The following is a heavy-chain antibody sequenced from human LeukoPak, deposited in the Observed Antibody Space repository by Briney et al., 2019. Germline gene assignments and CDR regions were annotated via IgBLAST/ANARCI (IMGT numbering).Heavy chain of an antibody. D-gene: IGHD3-10*01. CDR2: IWYDVSNK. CDR1: GFSFSNYL. V-gene: IGHV3-33*06. Sequence: GGSLRLSPTTTGFSFSNYLMDCVRQGPGKRQERVAGIWYDVSNKYYEQSVKGRFTLYRDNSQNTLYLEMNSLRAEDTAVYYCAKDFEVGEYYYYYMDVWGEGTTVAVSS. J-gene: IGHJ6*03. CDR3: AKDFEVGEYYYYYMDV.